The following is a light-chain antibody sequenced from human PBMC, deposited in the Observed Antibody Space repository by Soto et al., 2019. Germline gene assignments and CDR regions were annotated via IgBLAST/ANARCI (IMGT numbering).Light chain of an antibody. J-gene: IGKJ1*01. CDR3: LQDYNLPRT. Sequence: DIQMTQSPSTLSASVGDRVTITCRASQSINTWLAWYQQKPGKAPNLLIYDAFTLESGVPSRFSGSGSGTEFTLTISSLQPDDFATYFCLQDYNLPRTFGQGTTVES. CDR1: QSINTW. V-gene: IGKV1-5*01. CDR2: DAF.